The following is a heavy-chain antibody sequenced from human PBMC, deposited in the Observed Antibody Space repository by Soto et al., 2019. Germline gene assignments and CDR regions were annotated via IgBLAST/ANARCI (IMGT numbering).Heavy chain of an antibody. Sequence: PSETLSLTCTVSGVSISRYYWRWIRQPPGKGLHWIGYIDYRVSTNCNPSLKSRVTISVDQCKNQFSLKLSSLTAWDPAVYYCSKVAKSGVVGEYFDSWGQGALVTVSS. CDR2: IDYRVST. D-gene: IGHD3-3*01. J-gene: IGHJ4*02. CDR3: SKVAKSGVVGEYFDS. CDR1: GVSISRYY. V-gene: IGHV4-59*12.